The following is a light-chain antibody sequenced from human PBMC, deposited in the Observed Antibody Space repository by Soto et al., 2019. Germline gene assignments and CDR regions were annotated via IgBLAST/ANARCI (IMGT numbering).Light chain of an antibody. CDR3: SSYTSSSTLLYV. CDR2: DVS. V-gene: IGLV2-14*01. J-gene: IGLJ1*01. CDR1: SGDVGGYNS. Sequence: QSVLTQPASVSGSPGQSITISCTGTSGDVGGYNSVSWYQQHPGKAPKLMIYDVSNRPSGVSNRFSGSKSGNTASLTISGLQAEDEADYYCSSYTSSSTLLYVFGTGTKLTVL.